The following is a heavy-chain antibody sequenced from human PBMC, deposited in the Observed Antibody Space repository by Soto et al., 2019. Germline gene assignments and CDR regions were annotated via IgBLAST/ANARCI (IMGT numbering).Heavy chain of an antibody. D-gene: IGHD4-17*01. CDR1: SGPDRSHN. J-gene: IGHJ6*02. CDR2: VYCTGDP. V-gene: IGHV4-59*08. Sequence: QVQLQQSGPRLVKPSETLSLTCTVSSGPDRSHNWGWIRQPPGRGREWFGYVYCTGDPAYTPSLRGRVTIAADTSTNDHSLTLHSVPAADTAVYYCVRQGIDYLHGLVDVWGQGTTVSVSS. CDR3: VRQGIDYLHGLVDV.